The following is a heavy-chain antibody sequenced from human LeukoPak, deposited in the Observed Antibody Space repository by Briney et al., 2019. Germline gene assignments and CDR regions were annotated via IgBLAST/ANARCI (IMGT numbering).Heavy chain of an antibody. D-gene: IGHD3-10*01. CDR3: ASVNYYGSGSHFDY. V-gene: IGHV4-4*02. J-gene: IGHJ4*02. CDR1: GGSISSSNW. Sequence: SGTRSLTCAVSGGSISSSNWWSWVRQPPGKGLEWIGEIYHSGSTNYNPSLKSRVTISVDKSKNQFSLKLSSVTAADTAVYYCASVNYYGSGSHFDYWGQGTLVTVSS. CDR2: IYHSGST.